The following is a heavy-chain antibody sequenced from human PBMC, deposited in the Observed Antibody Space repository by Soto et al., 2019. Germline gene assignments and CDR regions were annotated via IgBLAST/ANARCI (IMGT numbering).Heavy chain of an antibody. D-gene: IGHD3-3*01. CDR1: GYTLTSYG. V-gene: IGHV1-18*01. J-gene: IGHJ4*02. CDR2: ISAYSGHT. CDR3: ARDNSGDFWSGYSHYYFDY. Sequence: ASVKVSCKTSGYTLTSYGISWVRQAPGQGPEWMGWISAYSGHTNYAQKFQGRLTMTTDTSTRIAYMELRSLRSDDTALYYCARDNSGDFWSGYSHYYFDYWGRGTLVTVSS.